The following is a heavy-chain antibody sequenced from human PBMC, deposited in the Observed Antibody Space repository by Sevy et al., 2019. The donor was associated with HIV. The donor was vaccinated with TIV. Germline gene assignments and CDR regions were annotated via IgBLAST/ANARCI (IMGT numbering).Heavy chain of an antibody. CDR1: GFTFSSYA. V-gene: IGHV3-23*01. CDR3: AKATISSSSFDY. J-gene: IGHJ4*02. D-gene: IGHD6-6*01. Sequence: GGSLRLSCAASGFTFSSYAMSWVRQAPGKGLEWVSAISGSGGSTYYADSVKGRFTIPRDNSKNTLYLQMNSLRAEDTAVYYCAKATISSSSFDYWGQGTLVTVSS. CDR2: ISGSGGST.